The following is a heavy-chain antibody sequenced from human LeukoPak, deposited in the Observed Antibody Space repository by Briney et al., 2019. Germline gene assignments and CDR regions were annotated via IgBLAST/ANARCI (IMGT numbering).Heavy chain of an antibody. CDR2: NSGSGDST. J-gene: IGHJ3*02. D-gene: IGHD2-15*01. CDR3: AKPCRNGLSPFDAFDI. V-gene: IGHV3-23*01. CDR1: GFTFSSYA. Sequence: GGSLRLSCAASGFTFSSYAMSWLRQAPGKGLEWVSANSGSGDSTYYADSVKGRFTISRDNSKNTLYLQMNSLRAEDTAVYYCAKPCRNGLSPFDAFDIWGQGTMVTVSS.